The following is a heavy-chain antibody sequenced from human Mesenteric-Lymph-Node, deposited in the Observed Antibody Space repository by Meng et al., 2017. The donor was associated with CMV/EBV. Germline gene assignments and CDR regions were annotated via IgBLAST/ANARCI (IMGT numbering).Heavy chain of an antibody. CDR3: VPLMLPPDY. D-gene: IGHD2-8*01. CDR1: GFTFSSYW. J-gene: IGHJ4*02. CDR2: INSDGSGT. Sequence: GGSLRLSCAASGFTFSSYWMHWVRQAPGKGLVWVSRINSDGSGTSYADSVKGRFTISRDNAKNTLYLQMHSLRADDTAVYYCVPLMLPPDYWGQGTLVTVSS. V-gene: IGHV3-74*01.